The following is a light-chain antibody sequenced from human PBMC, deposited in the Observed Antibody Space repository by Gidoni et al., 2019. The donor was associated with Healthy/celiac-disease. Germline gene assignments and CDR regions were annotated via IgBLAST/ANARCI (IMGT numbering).Light chain of an antibody. V-gene: IGLV4-69*01. Sequence: QLVLTQSPSASASLAASVKLTCTLSSGHSSYAIAWHQQQPEKGPRYLMKLNSDGSHSKGDGIPDRFSGSSSGAERYLTISSLQSEDEADYYCQTWGTGRPWVFGGGTKLTVL. CDR3: QTWGTGRPWV. CDR1: SGHSSYA. CDR2: LNSDGSH. J-gene: IGLJ3*02.